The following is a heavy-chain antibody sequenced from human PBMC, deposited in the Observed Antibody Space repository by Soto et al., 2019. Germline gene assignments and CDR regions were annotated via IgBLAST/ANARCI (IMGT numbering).Heavy chain of an antibody. CDR2: IIPIFGTA. V-gene: IGHV1-69*13. D-gene: IGHD5-12*01. J-gene: IGHJ6*02. CDR1: GGTFSSYA. CDR3: ASRREMATKYYYYGMDV. Sequence: SVKVSCKASGGTFSSYAISWVRQAPGQGLEWMGGIIPIFGTANYAQKFQGRVTITADESTSTAYMELSSLRSEDTAVYYCASRREMATKYYYYGMDVWGQGTTVTVYS.